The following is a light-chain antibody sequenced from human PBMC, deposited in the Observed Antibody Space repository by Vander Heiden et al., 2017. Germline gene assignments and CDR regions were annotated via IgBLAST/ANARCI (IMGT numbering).Light chain of an antibody. Sequence: DIQLTQSPSFLSASVGDRVTITCRASQGISSYLAWYQQKPGKAPKLLIYAASTLQSGVPSRFSGSGSGTEFTLTISSRQPEDFATYYCQHLNSSPRTFGQGTKVEIK. CDR1: QGISSY. CDR3: QHLNSSPRT. CDR2: AAS. V-gene: IGKV1-9*01. J-gene: IGKJ1*01.